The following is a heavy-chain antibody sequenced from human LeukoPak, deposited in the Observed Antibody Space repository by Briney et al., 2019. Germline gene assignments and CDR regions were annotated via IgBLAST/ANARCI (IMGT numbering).Heavy chain of an antibody. J-gene: IGHJ5*02. Sequence: ASVKVSCKASGYTFTSYYMHWVRQAPGQGLEWMGIINPSGGSTSYAQKFQGRVTMTRDASTSTVYMELSSLRSEDTAVYYCARAGNCSSTSCYGVFDPWGQGTLVTVSS. V-gene: IGHV1-46*01. CDR2: INPSGGST. CDR3: ARAGNCSSTSCYGVFDP. D-gene: IGHD2-2*01. CDR1: GYTFTSYY.